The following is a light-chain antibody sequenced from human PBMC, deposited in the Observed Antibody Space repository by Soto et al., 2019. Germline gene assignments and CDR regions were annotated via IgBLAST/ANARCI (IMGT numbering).Light chain of an antibody. CDR3: QQYNDWPMYT. V-gene: IGKV3D-15*01. J-gene: IGKJ2*01. Sequence: LSLYPGERATLSCRASQSVSSSYLAWYQQKPGQAPRLLIYGASSRATGIPDRFSGSGSGTQFTLTISSLQSEDSAVYYCQQYNDWPMYTFGPGTKVDIK. CDR1: QSVSSSY. CDR2: GAS.